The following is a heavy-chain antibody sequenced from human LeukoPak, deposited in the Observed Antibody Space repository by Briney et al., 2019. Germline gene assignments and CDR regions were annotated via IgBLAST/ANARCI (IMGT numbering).Heavy chain of an antibody. CDR1: GFTFSSYA. Sequence: GGSLRLSCAASGFTFSSYAMSWVRQAPGKGLEWVSAISGSGGSTYYADSVKGRFTISRDNSKNTLYLQMNSLRVEDTAIYYCARRGVGTSFDYWGQGTLVTVSS. V-gene: IGHV3-23*01. CDR2: ISGSGGST. D-gene: IGHD1-26*01. CDR3: ARRGVGTSFDY. J-gene: IGHJ4*02.